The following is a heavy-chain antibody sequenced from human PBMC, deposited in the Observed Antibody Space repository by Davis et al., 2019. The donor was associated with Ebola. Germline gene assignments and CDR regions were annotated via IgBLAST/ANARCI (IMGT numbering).Heavy chain of an antibody. CDR1: GGTFTSYA. CDR2: IIPIFGKP. V-gene: IGHV1-69*05. Sequence: SVKVSCKASGGTFTSYAISWVRQAPGQGLEWMGGIIPIFGKPDYAQKFQGRVTMTRDTTISTAYMELSSLRSEDTAVYYCASNQYCTNGVCYTRAYGMDVWGKGTTVTVSS. D-gene: IGHD2-8*01. CDR3: ASNQYCTNGVCYTRAYGMDV. J-gene: IGHJ6*04.